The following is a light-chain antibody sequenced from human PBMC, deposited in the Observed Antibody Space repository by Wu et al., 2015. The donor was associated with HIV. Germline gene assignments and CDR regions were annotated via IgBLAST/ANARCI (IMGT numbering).Light chain of an antibody. V-gene: IGKV3-20*01. CDR2: NAS. CDR1: QSVGKSN. CDR3: QQHNTSPPGFI. J-gene: IGKJ3*01. Sequence: ENVLTQSPGTLSLSPGERATLSCRATQSVGKSNLAWYQQKPGQAPRLLIYNASNRATGVPDRFSGSGSGTDFTLTISRLEPEDFAVYYCQQHNTSPPGFIFGPGTKVEIK.